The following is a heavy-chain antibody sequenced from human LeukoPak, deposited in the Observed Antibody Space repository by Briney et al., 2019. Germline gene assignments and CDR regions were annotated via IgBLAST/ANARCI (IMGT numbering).Heavy chain of an antibody. CDR3: ARDFYGSGSYYNVSDY. V-gene: IGHV4-4*02. CDR1: GGSISSSNW. CDR2: IYHSGST. D-gene: IGHD3-10*01. Sequence: PSQTLSLTCTVSGGSISSSNWWSWVRQPPGKGLEWIGEIYHSGSTNYNPSLKSRVTISVDKSKNQFSLKLSSVTAADTAVYYCARDFYGSGSYYNVSDYWGQGTLVTVSS. J-gene: IGHJ4*02.